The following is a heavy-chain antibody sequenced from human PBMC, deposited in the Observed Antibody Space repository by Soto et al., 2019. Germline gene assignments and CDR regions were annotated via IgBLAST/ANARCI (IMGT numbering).Heavy chain of an antibody. V-gene: IGHV3-23*01. CDR2: ISGSGGST. CDR3: AKEQLVRTFQDYYYGMDV. J-gene: IGHJ6*02. D-gene: IGHD6-6*01. CDR1: GFTFSSYA. Sequence: PGGSLRLSCAASGFTFSSYAMSWVRQAPGKGLEWVSAISGSGGSTYYADSVKGRFTISRDNSKNTLYLQMNSLRAEDTAVYYCAKEQLVRTFQDYYYGMDVWGQGTTVTVAS.